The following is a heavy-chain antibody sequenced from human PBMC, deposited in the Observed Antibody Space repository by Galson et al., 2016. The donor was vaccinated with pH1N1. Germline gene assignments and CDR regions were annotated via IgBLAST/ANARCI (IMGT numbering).Heavy chain of an antibody. CDR1: GYTFTTFG. Sequence: SVKVSCKASGYTFTTFGISWVRQAPGKGLEWLGWISTSKGNTKNAQRLLDRVTMTRDTSTSTVFMELTSLRSDDTAIYYCARDQSWNLDYWGQGTLVTVSS. D-gene: IGHD1-1*01. CDR3: ARDQSWNLDY. CDR2: ISTSKGNT. J-gene: IGHJ4*02. V-gene: IGHV1-18*01.